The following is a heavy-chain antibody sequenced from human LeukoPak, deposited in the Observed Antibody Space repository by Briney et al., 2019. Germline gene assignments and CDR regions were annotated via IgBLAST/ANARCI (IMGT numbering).Heavy chain of an antibody. V-gene: IGHV4-4*02. Sequence: SGTLSLTCTVSGGAITTDTWWNWVRQSPGKGLEWIGEIFYTGITNYNPALKSRVTISMDRSKNQFSLKLSSVTAADTAVYYCARDQVATATNYYYYYYMDVWGKGTTVTISS. J-gene: IGHJ6*03. CDR1: GGAITTDTW. D-gene: IGHD5-12*01. CDR3: ARDQVATATNYYYYYYMDV. CDR2: IFYTGIT.